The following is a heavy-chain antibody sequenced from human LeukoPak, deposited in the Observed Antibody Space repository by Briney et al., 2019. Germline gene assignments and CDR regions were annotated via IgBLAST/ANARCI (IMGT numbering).Heavy chain of an antibody. V-gene: IGHV3-11*06. CDR1: GFIFSDHY. D-gene: IGHD6-25*01. CDR3: ARERRLSD. J-gene: IGHJ4*02. CDR2: ISTSRSNT. Sequence: GGSLRLSCAASGFIFSDHYMSWIRQAPGKGLEWVSYISTSRSNTDYADSVKGRFTISRDNAKNSLYLQMNTLRAEDTAVYYCARERRLSDWGRGTLVVVSS.